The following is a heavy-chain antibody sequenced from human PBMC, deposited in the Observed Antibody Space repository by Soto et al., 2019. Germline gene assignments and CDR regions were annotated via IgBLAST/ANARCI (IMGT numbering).Heavy chain of an antibody. D-gene: IGHD2-21*02. CDR3: AKAAAATGVTGAFEI. Sequence: GGSLRLSCAASGFPFSISGMHWVRQSPGKGLEWVAVISYDGSIKYYADSVRGRFTISRDNSKNTLYLQMNSLRAEDTAVFYCAKAAAATGVTGAFEIWGQGTLVTVSS. J-gene: IGHJ3*02. V-gene: IGHV3-30*18. CDR1: GFPFSISG. CDR2: ISYDGSIK.